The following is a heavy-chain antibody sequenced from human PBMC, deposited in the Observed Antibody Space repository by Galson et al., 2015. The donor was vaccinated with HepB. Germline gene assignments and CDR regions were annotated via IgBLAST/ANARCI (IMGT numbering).Heavy chain of an antibody. J-gene: IGHJ6*02. CDR1: GFTFSSYG. CDR2: ITYDGSNK. CDR3: AKDQGLWFGELGFAWVGGMDV. Sequence: SLRLSCAASGFTFSSYGMHWVRQAPGTGLEWVAVITYDGSNKYYADSVKGRFTISRDNSKNTLYLQMNSLRAEDTAVYYCAKDQGLWFGELGFAWVGGMDVWGQGTTVTVSS. D-gene: IGHD3-10*01. V-gene: IGHV3-30*18.